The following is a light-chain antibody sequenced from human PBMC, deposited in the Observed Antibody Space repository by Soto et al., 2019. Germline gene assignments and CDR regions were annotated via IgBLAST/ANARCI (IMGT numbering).Light chain of an antibody. Sequence: DVQMTQSPSSLSASVGDRVTITCRASQSISTYLNWYQQKPGKAPQLLVYVASSLQSGVPSRFSGSGSGTDFTLTINNLQPEDFATYYCQQYDSYSWTFGQGTKVDI. CDR2: VAS. CDR1: QSISTY. CDR3: QQYDSYSWT. V-gene: IGKV1-39*01. J-gene: IGKJ1*01.